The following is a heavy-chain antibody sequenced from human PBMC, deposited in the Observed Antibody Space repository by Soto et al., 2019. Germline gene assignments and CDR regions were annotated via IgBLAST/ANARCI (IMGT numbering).Heavy chain of an antibody. D-gene: IGHD2-15*01. CDR2: ISASTRNT. CDR3: VICYCSVGSCYACWHFDL. V-gene: IGHV1-18*01. J-gene: IGHJ2*01. CDR1: GYTFSDYA. Sequence: QVQLVQSGGEVKKPGASVKVSCQASGYTFSDYAISWVRQAPGQGLEWMGWISASTRNTDQAQNFQGRVIMTLDTSTNTAYMKLRSLRSDDTAVYYCVICYCSVGSCYACWHFDLWGRGTLVTVSS.